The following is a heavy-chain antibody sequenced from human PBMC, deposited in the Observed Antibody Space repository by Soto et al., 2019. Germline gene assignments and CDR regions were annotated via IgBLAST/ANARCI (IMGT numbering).Heavy chain of an antibody. J-gene: IGHJ6*02. CDR2: INHSGST. V-gene: IGHV4-34*01. CDR3: ARGRGLYYDYYYGMDV. D-gene: IGHD3-10*01. Sequence: QVQLQQWGAGLLKPSETLSLTCAVYGGSFSGYYWSWIRQPPGKGLEWIGEINHSGSTNYNPSLKSRVTISVDTSKNQFSLKLSSVTAADTAVYYCARGRGLYYDYYYGMDVWGQGTTVTVSS. CDR1: GGSFSGYY.